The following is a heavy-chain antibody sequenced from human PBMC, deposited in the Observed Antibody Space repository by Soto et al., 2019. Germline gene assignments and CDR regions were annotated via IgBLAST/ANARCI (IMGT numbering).Heavy chain of an antibody. V-gene: IGHV4-59*01. CDR1: GGSISSYY. CDR3: ARDSPTGYFDY. CDR2: IYYSGST. J-gene: IGHJ4*02. Sequence: TSETLSLTCTVSGGSISSYYWSWIRQPPGKGLEWIGYIYYSGSTNYNPSLKSRVTISVDTSKNQFSLKLSSVTAADTAVYYCARDSPTGYFDYWGQGTLVTVSS.